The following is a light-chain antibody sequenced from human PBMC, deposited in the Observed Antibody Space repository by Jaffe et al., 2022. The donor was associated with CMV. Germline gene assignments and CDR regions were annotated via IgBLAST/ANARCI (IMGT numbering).Light chain of an antibody. CDR3: QQYGSSPLT. J-gene: IGKJ1*01. CDR2: GAS. V-gene: IGKV3-20*01. CDR1: QSVSNNF. Sequence: EIVLTQSPGTLSLSPGERATLSCRASQSVSNNFLAWYLQKPGQAPRPLIHGASTRATGIPDRFSGSGSGTDFTLTISRLEPEDFAVYYCQQYGSSPLTFGQGTKVEIK.